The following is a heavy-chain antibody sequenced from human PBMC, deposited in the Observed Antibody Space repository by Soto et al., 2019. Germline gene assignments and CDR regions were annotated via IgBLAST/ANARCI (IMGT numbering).Heavy chain of an antibody. CDR1: GYTFTGYY. Sequence: ASVKVSCKASGYTFTGYYMHWVRQAPGQGLEWMGWINPNSGGTNYAQKFQGWVTMTRDTSISTAYMELSRLRSDDTAVYYCAREGYCSSTRCYGDYYYGMDVWGQGTTVTVSS. D-gene: IGHD2-2*01. CDR2: INPNSGGT. CDR3: AREGYCSSTRCYGDYYYGMDV. V-gene: IGHV1-2*04. J-gene: IGHJ6*02.